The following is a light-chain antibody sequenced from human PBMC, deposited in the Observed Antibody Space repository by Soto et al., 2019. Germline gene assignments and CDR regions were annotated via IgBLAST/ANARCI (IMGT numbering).Light chain of an antibody. CDR2: LNSDGSH. CDR1: SGHSSYA. Sequence: QSVLTQSPSASASLGASVKLTCTLSSGHSSYAIAWHQQQPEKGPRYLMKLNSDGSHSKGDGIPDRFSGSSSGAERYLTISRLQSEDEADYYCQTWGTGPAVFGGGTQLTVL. J-gene: IGLJ7*01. V-gene: IGLV4-69*01. CDR3: QTWGTGPAV.